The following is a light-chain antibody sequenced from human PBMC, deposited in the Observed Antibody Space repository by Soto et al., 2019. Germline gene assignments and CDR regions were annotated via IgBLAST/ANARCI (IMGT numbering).Light chain of an antibody. CDR3: SSYAGINNLGV. CDR2: EVN. CDR1: SSDVGGYKY. V-gene: IGLV2-8*01. Sequence: QSALTQPPSASGSPGQSVTISCTGTSSDVGGYKYVSWYQQHPGKAPKLMIFEVNTRPSGVPDRFSGYKSGNTASLTVSGLQAEDEADYYCSSYAGINNLGVFGTGTKVTVL. J-gene: IGLJ1*01.